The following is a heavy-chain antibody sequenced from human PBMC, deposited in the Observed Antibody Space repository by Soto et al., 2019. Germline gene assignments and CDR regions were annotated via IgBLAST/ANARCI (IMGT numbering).Heavy chain of an antibody. D-gene: IGHD3-10*01. V-gene: IGHV3-30-3*01. CDR1: GFTFNTYT. Sequence: QVQLVESGGGAVQPGRSLKLSCAASGFTFNTYTMHWVRQAPGKGLEWVALISYDGDNKNFADSVKGRFTISRDISKNTLYLQMNSLRADDTAVYYCARVALRNGSGKEVDYYGLDVWGRGTTVTVSS. CDR3: ARVALRNGSGKEVDYYGLDV. J-gene: IGHJ6*02. CDR2: ISYDGDNK.